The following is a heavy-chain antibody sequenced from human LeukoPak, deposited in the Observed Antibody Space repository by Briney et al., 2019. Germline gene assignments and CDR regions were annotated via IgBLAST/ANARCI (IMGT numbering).Heavy chain of an antibody. CDR1: AFTFSSYG. D-gene: IGHD6-13*01. CDR3: ARDLPEVRQQLVLYYFDY. J-gene: IGHJ4*02. V-gene: IGHV3-30*19. CDR2: IWYDGSNK. Sequence: QSGGSLRLSCAASAFTFSSYGMHWVRQAPGKGLEWVAVIWYDGSNKYYADSVKGRFTISRDNSKNTLYLQMNSLRAEDTAVYYCARDLPEVRQQLVLYYFDYWGQGTLVTVSS.